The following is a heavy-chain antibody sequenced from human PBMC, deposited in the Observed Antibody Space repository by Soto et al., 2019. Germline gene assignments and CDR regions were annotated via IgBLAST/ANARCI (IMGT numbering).Heavy chain of an antibody. Sequence: PGGSLRLSCAASGFTFSSYAMSWVRQAPGKGLEWVSAISGSGGSTYYADSVKGRFTISRDNSKNTLYLQMNSLRAEDTAVYYCAKDRMNTAMDPYYFDYWGQGTLVTVSS. CDR1: GFTFSSYA. CDR2: ISGSGGST. D-gene: IGHD5-18*01. V-gene: IGHV3-23*01. J-gene: IGHJ4*02. CDR3: AKDRMNTAMDPYYFDY.